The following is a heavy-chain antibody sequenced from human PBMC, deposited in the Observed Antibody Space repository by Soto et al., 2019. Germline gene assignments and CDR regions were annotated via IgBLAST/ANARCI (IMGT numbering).Heavy chain of an antibody. J-gene: IGHJ4*02. D-gene: IGHD1-26*01. CDR3: ASDRFRGTYYLRGVTYFFEE. CDR2: SRDKAQGYST. CDR1: GFTLSDHY. Sequence: PGGSLRLSCAGSGFTLSDHYIDWVRQAPGKGLEWVGRSRDKAQGYSTAYAASVKGRFTTSRDESKNSVYLQMNSLKTEDTAVYYCASDRFRGTYYLRGVTYFFEEWGQGAPVTVSS. V-gene: IGHV3-72*01.